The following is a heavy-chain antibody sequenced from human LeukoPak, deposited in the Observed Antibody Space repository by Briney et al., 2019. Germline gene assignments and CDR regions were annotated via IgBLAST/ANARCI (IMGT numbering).Heavy chain of an antibody. D-gene: IGHD3-3*01. Sequence: PGGSLRLSCAASGFTFSSYGMHWVRQAPGKGLEWVAFIRYDGSNKYYADSVKGRFTISRNNSKNTLYLQMNSLRAEDTAVYYCAKELDFKYYDFWSGYYTGAFDIWGQGTMVTVSS. CDR2: IRYDGSNK. CDR3: AKELDFKYYDFWSGYYTGAFDI. J-gene: IGHJ3*02. CDR1: GFTFSSYG. V-gene: IGHV3-30*02.